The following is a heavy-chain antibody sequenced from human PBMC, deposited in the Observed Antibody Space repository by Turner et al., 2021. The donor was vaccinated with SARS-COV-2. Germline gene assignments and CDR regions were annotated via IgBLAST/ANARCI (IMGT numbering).Heavy chain of an antibody. CDR2: IYSGGST. Sequence: EVQLVESGGGLIQPGGSLRLSCAASGLTVSSNYMSWVRQAPGKGLEWVSVIYSGGSTYYADSVKGRFTISGDNSKNTLYLQMNSLRAEDTAVYYCARDLYYYGMDVWGQGTTVTVSS. CDR1: GLTVSSNY. V-gene: IGHV3-53*01. J-gene: IGHJ6*02. CDR3: ARDLYYYGMDV.